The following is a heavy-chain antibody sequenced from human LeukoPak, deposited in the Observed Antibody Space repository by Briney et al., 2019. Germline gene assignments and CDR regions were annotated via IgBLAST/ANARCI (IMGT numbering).Heavy chain of an antibody. J-gene: IGHJ4*02. CDR1: GFTFTNAW. CDR2: IKSEADGGAT. Sequence: GGSLRLSCAASGFTFTNAWMSWVRQAPGKGLEWVGRIKSEADGGATDYAALVKGRFTISRDDSKNTLYLQMNSLKTKDTAVYYCTSGGDCSRTSCYTDWGQGTLVTVSS. V-gene: IGHV3-15*01. CDR3: TSGGDCSRTSCYTD. D-gene: IGHD2-2*02.